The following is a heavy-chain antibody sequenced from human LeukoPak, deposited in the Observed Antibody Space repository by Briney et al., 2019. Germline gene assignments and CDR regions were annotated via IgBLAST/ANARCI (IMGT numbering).Heavy chain of an antibody. J-gene: IGHJ3*02. CDR3: ALSSGYYDDAFDI. V-gene: IGHV4-39*07. Sequence: SETLSLTCTVSGGSISSSSYYWGWIRQPPGKGLEWIGSIYYSGSTYYNPSLKSRVTISVDTSKNQFSLKLSSVTAADTAVYYCALSSGYYDDAFDIWGQGTMVTVSS. CDR2: IYYSGST. CDR1: GGSISSSSYY. D-gene: IGHD3-22*01.